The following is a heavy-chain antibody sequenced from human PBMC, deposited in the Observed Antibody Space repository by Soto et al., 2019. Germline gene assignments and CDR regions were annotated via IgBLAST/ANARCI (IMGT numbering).Heavy chain of an antibody. V-gene: IGHV3-30*18. CDR2: ISYDGSNK. CDR3: AKPQLAFYYYYGMDV. Sequence: GGSLRLSCAASGFTFSSYGMHWARQAPGKGLEWVAVISYDGSNKYYADSVKGRFTISRDNSKNTLYLQMNSLRAEDTAVYYCAKPQLAFYYYYGMDVWGQGTTVTVSS. D-gene: IGHD2-2*01. CDR1: GFTFSSYG. J-gene: IGHJ6*02.